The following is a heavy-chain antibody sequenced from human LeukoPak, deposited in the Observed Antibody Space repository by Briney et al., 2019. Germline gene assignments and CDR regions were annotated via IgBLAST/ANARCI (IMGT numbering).Heavy chain of an antibody. D-gene: IGHD2-2*01. Sequence: ASVKVSCKASGYTFTSYAFRWVRQAPGQGREWMGWISAYNGDTNYAQKFQGRVTMTTDTSTTTAYMELRSLRSDDTAVYYCAREGAYCSSTSCHIQNWFDPWGQGTLVTVSS. CDR2: ISAYNGDT. J-gene: IGHJ5*02. CDR1: GYTFTSYA. CDR3: AREGAYCSSTSCHIQNWFDP. V-gene: IGHV1-18*01.